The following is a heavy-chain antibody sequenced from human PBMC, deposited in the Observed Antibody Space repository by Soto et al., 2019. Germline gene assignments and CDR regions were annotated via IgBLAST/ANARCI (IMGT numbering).Heavy chain of an antibody. J-gene: IGHJ5*02. CDR3: ARYAIKQLVQYSWFDP. Sequence: QVQLVQSGAEVKKPGASVKVSCKTSGYTFTSYDIILVRQATGQGLEWMVWMNPSSGNTGYAQKFQGRVTMTRDTSIGTADMELSSLISDDTAVDYCARYAIKQLVQYSWFDPWGQGTLVTVSS. V-gene: IGHV1-8*01. CDR1: GYTFTSYD. D-gene: IGHD6-13*01. CDR2: MNPSSGNT.